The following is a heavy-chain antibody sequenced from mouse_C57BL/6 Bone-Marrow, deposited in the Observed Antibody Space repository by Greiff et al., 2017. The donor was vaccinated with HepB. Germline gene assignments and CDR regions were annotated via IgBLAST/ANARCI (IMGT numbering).Heavy chain of an antibody. V-gene: IGHV5-4*03. D-gene: IGHD3-2*02. CDR1: GFTFSSYA. J-gene: IGHJ2*01. CDR2: ISDGGSYT. CDR3: ARGGSSGYEYFDY. Sequence: EVMLVESGGGLVKPGGSLKLSCAASGFTFSSYAMSWVRQTPEKRLEWVATISDGGSYTYYPDNVKGRFTISRDNAKNNLYLQMSHLKSEDTAMYYCARGGSSGYEYFDYWGQGTTLTVSS.